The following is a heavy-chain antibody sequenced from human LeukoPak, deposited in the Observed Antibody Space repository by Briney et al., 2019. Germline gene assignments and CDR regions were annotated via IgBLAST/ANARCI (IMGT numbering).Heavy chain of an antibody. Sequence: SETLSLTCAVSGGSFSGYYWSWIRQPPGKGLEWIGEINHSGSTNYNPSLKSRVTISVDTSKNQFSLKLSSVTAADTAVYYCARRVCSSTSCPILDYWGQGTLVTVSS. CDR2: INHSGST. J-gene: IGHJ4*02. D-gene: IGHD2-2*01. V-gene: IGHV4-34*01. CDR3: ARRVCSSTSCPILDY. CDR1: GGSFSGYY.